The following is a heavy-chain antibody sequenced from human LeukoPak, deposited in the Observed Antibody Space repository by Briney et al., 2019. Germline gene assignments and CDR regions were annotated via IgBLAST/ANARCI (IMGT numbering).Heavy chain of an antibody. Sequence: GASVKVSCKVSGYTLTELPMHWVRQAPGKGLEWMGGFDPEDGETIYAQKFQGRVTMTEDTSTDTAYMELSSLRSEDTAVYYCATVGRYFNWFDPWGQGTLVTVSS. CDR1: GYTLTELP. V-gene: IGHV1-24*01. J-gene: IGHJ5*02. D-gene: IGHD3-9*01. CDR3: ATVGRYFNWFDP. CDR2: FDPEDGET.